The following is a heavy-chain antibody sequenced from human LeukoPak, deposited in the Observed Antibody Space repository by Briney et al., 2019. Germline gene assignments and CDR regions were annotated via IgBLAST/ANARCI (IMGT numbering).Heavy chain of an antibody. CDR2: FDPESGER. CDR1: GFAFTEMS. J-gene: IGHJ5*02. Sequence: ASVKVSCKVSGFAFTEMSIHWVRQTPRKGLEWMGGFDPESGERVYAQSFRGRVTLSEDTSTDTAYMELSSLTSEDTAVYYCAGFGVVTHWFDPWGQGTLVTVPS. CDR3: AGFGVVTHWFDP. V-gene: IGHV1-24*01. D-gene: IGHD3-3*01.